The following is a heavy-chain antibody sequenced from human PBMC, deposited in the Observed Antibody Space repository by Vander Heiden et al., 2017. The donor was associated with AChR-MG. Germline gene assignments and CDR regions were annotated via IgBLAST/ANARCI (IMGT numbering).Heavy chain of an antibody. CDR1: SGSRSSGY. V-gene: IGHV4-59*01. CDR3: ARVSNLYNWFDP. CDR2: IHYSGST. Sequence: QVQLRESGPGLVTPSETLSLTCTVSSGSRSSGYWSWIRQPPGKGLEWIGYIHYSGSTNYNPSLTSRVTMSIDTSRNQFSLNLRSVTAADTAVYYCARVSNLYNWFDPWVQGTLVTVSS. J-gene: IGHJ5*02.